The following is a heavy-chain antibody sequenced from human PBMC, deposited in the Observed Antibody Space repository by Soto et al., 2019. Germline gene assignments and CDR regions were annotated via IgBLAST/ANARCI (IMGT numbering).Heavy chain of an antibody. V-gene: IGHV1-18*04. CDR1: GYTFTSYG. J-gene: IGHJ4*02. CDR2: ISAYNGNT. CDR3: ARDARYSSSSRFDY. D-gene: IGHD6-6*01. Sequence: ASVKVPCKASGYTFTSYGISWVRQAPGQGLEWMGWISAYNGNTNYAQKLQGRVTMTTDTSTSTAYMELRSLRSDDTAVYYCARDARYSSSSRFDYWGQGTLVTVSS.